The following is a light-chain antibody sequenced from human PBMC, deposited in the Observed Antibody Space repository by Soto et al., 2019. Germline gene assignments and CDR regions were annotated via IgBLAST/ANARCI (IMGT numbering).Light chain of an antibody. CDR1: SSDIGAYNY. Sequence: QSALTQPASVSGSPGQSTTISCTGTSSDIGAYNYVSWYQQHPGKAPKVTSHDVSYRTAGVYNRFSGYKSGNTASLAISGLQDEDEADHHCSAYTSSRTYVFGTRTKLTVL. V-gene: IGLV2-14*01. CDR2: DVS. CDR3: SAYTSSRTYV. J-gene: IGLJ1*01.